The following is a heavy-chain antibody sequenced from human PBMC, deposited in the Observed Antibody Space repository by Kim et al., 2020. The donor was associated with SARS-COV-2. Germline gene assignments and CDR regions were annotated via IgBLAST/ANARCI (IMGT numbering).Heavy chain of an antibody. D-gene: IGHD3-10*01. CDR3: ARDSGSAYSSYNYAMDV. Sequence: FQGRVTITRDTSASTAYMELSSLSSEDTAVYYCARDSGSAYSSYNYAMDVWGQGTTVTVSS. J-gene: IGHJ6*02. V-gene: IGHV1-3*01.